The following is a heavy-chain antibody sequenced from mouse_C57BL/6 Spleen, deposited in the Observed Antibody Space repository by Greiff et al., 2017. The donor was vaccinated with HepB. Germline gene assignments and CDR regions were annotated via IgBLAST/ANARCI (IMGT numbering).Heavy chain of an antibody. J-gene: IGHJ4*01. CDR2: ILPGSGST. Sequence: VQLQQSGAELMKPGASVKLSCKATGYTFTGYWIEWVKQRPGHGLEWIGEILPGSGSTNYYEKFKGKATFTADTSSNTAYMQLSSLTTEDSAIYYCARWGVDYYAMDYWGQGTSVTVSS. CDR1: GYTFTGYW. V-gene: IGHV1-9*01. CDR3: ARWGVDYYAMDY. D-gene: IGHD1-1*01.